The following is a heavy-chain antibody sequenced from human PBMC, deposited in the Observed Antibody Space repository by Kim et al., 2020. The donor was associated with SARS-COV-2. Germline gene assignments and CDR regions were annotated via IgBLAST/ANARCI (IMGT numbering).Heavy chain of an antibody. CDR3: ARTGRYSSSFGLIHRQYYFDY. J-gene: IGHJ4*02. Sequence: SETLSLTCTVSGGSVSSGSYYWSWIRQPPGEGLEWIGYIYYSGSTNYNPSLKSRVTISVDTSKNQFSLKLSSVTAADTAVYYCARTGRYSSSFGLIHRQYYFDYWGQGTLVTVSS. CDR1: GGSVSSGSYY. D-gene: IGHD6-6*01. V-gene: IGHV4-61*01. CDR2: IYYSGST.